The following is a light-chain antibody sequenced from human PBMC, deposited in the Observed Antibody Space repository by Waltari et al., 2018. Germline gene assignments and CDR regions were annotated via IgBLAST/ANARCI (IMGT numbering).Light chain of an antibody. CDR3: QQFGGSPMYT. CDR2: KTT. J-gene: IGKJ2*01. V-gene: IGKV3-20*01. Sequence: QSPASLPFPPGEGSTPFCRASQTVETNYFAWYQQKPGQSPKLLIDKTTNRATGVPDRFSGSGSGTDFSLNIDMLEPGDSAVYFCQQFGGSPMYTFGQGTKLEI. CDR1: QTVETNY.